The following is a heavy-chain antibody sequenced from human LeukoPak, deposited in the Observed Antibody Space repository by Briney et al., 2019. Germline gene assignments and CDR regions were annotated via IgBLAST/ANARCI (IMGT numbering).Heavy chain of an antibody. CDR3: TRVFVGDEYSSSGY. CDR2: INSDGSST. CDR1: GFTFSRYY. V-gene: IGHV3-74*01. J-gene: IGHJ4*02. D-gene: IGHD6-13*01. Sequence: GGSLRLSCAASGFTFSRYYMHWVRQAPGKGLVWVSRINSDGSSTTYADSVKGRFTISRDNAKNTLYLQMNSLKVEDTAVYYCTRVFVGDEYSSSGYWGQGTLVTASS.